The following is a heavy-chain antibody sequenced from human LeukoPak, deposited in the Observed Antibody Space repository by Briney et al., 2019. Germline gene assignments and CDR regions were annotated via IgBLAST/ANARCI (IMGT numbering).Heavy chain of an antibody. J-gene: IGHJ4*02. V-gene: IGHV4-59*01. CDR1: GGSFSGYY. D-gene: IGHD3-3*01. CDR3: AREGSRDFWSGPVYYFDY. CDR2: IHYSGST. Sequence: SETLSLTCGVYGGSFSGYYWSWIRQPPGKGLEWIGYIHYSGSTYYNPSLTSRVTISVDTSKNQFSLRLSSVTAADTAVYYCAREGSRDFWSGPVYYFDYWGQGTLVTVSS.